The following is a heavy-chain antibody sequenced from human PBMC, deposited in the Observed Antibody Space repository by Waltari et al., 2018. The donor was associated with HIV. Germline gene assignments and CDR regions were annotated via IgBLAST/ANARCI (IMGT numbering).Heavy chain of an antibody. V-gene: IGHV3-11*04. CDR3: AKMGGVFYRFDA. CDR2: INSGGSSK. CDR1: GFTFSAYD. Sequence: QIHLVESGGGLVKPGGSLRLSCAASGFTFSAYDMSWIRQAPGKQPEWVSYINSGGSSKYFADFVNGRFTISRDNSENSLYLQMNNLRADDTAIYYCAKMGGVFYRFDAWGQGSLVTVSS. J-gene: IGHJ5*02. D-gene: IGHD2-8*01.